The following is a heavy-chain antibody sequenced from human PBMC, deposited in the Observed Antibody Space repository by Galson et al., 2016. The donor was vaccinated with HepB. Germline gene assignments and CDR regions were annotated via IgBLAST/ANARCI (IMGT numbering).Heavy chain of an antibody. J-gene: IGHJ6*02. CDR3: ATRGTAIPYFYYYGMDV. V-gene: IGHV1-24*01. D-gene: IGHD1-1*01. CDR1: GYTLTELS. CDR2: FDPEDGET. Sequence: SVKVSCKVSGYTLTELSMHWVRQAPGKGLEWMGGFDPEDGETVYAQKFQGRVTMTEDTSTDTAYMELSSLRSEDTAMYYCATRGTAIPYFYYYGMDVWGQGTTVTVSS.